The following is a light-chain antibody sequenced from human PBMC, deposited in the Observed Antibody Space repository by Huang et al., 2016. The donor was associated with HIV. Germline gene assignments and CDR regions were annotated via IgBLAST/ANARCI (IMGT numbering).Light chain of an antibody. CDR1: QSVSSN. Sequence: ETVMTQSPDTLSVSPGEGVTLSCRASQSVSSNLAWYQQKAGLPPRLLIYDAATRATGVPGRFSGSGSGTEFTLTISSLQSEDFAVYFCQQHYYSPYTFGQGTRLEIK. J-gene: IGKJ2*01. CDR3: QQHYYSPYT. CDR2: DAA. V-gene: IGKV3-15*01.